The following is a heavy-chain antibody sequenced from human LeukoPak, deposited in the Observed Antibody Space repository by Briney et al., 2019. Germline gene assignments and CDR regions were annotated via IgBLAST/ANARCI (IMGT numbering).Heavy chain of an antibody. V-gene: IGHV1-3*01. CDR2: INAGNGNT. Sequence: ASVKVSCKASGYTFTSYAMHWVRQAPGQRLEWMGLINAGNGNTKYSQKFQGRVTITRDTSASTAYMELSSLRSEDTAVYYCARGYSGYDYYYYYGMDVWGQGTTVTVSS. CDR3: ARGYSGYDYYYYYGMDV. D-gene: IGHD5-12*01. CDR1: GYTFTSYA. J-gene: IGHJ6*02.